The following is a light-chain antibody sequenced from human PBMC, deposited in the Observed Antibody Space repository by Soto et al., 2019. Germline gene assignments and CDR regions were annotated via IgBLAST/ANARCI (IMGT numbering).Light chain of an antibody. V-gene: IGKV1-5*01. CDR3: QQYDSYPLT. CDR1: QRINNL. J-gene: IGKJ4*01. CDR2: DVS. Sequence: DVQMTQSPSTLSASVGDRVTITCRASQRINNLLAWYQQKPGKAPKFLIYDVSTLESGVPSRFSGSGSGPEFTLTISSLQPEDVATYYCQQYDSYPLTFGGGTRVDIK.